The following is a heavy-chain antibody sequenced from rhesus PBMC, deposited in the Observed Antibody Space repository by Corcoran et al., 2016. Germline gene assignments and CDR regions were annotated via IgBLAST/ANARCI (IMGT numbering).Heavy chain of an antibody. Sequence: QVQLQESGPGLVKPSETLSLTCAVSGYSISSGYYWSWIRQPPGKGLEWFGYITYSGSTSYNPSLTSQVTISRYTAKNQFSRKLSSVTAADTAVYYCASRYSGSLVFDYWGQGVLVTVSS. CDR1: GYSISSGYY. CDR2: ITYSGST. V-gene: IGHV4-122*02. CDR3: ASRYSGSLVFDY. J-gene: IGHJ4*01. D-gene: IGHD3-16*01.